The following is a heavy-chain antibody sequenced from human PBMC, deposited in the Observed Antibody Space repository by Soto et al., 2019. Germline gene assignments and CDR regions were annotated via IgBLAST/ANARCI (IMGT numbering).Heavy chain of an antibody. CDR2: VYHSGAT. V-gene: IGHV4-4*02. Sequence: QVQLQESGPGLVRPSGTLSLTCAVSGDSIIGTGWWSWVRQSPGKGLDWIGEVYHSGATNYNPSLKSRVTISVDPARNQFSLNLGSVTAADTAVYYFVGNGYYRLDVWGQGTTVTVSS. CDR1: GDSIIGTGW. J-gene: IGHJ6*02. D-gene: IGHD3-22*01. CDR3: VGNGYYRLDV.